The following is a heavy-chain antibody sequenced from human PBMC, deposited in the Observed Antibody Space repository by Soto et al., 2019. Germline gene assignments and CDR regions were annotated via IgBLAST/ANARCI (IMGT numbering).Heavy chain of an antibody. CDR2: ISYDGSNK. J-gene: IGHJ6*02. D-gene: IGHD6-25*01. CDR3: VKDRRPNYYYGMDV. CDR1: GFTFSSYA. Sequence: QVQLVESGGGVVQPGRSLRLSCAASGFTFSSYAMHWVRQAPGKGLEWVAVISYDGSNKYYADSVKGRFTISRDNSKKSLYLQMNSLRAEDTAVYYCVKDRRPNYYYGMDVWGQGTTVTVSS. V-gene: IGHV3-30*18.